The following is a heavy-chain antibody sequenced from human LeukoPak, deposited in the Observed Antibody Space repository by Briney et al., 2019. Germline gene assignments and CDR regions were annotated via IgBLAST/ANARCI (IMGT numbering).Heavy chain of an antibody. V-gene: IGHV1-2*02. D-gene: IGHD3/OR15-3a*01. Sequence: ASVTVSCKASGYTFTDYYILWVRQAPGQGPEWMGWISPNSGGTNYAQKFQGRVTMTRDTSISTAYMELSRLRSDDTAVYYCARDLDSLYYYYMDVWGKGTTVTVSS. CDR3: ARDLDSLYYYYMDV. CDR2: ISPNSGGT. CDR1: GYTFTDYY. J-gene: IGHJ6*03.